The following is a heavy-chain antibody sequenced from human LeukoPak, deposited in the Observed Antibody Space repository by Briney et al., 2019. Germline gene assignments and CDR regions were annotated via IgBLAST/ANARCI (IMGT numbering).Heavy chain of an antibody. J-gene: IGHJ4*02. Sequence: PSDTLSLTCTVSGGSISSSSYYWGWIRQPPGKGLEWIGSIYYSGSTYYNPSLKSRVTISVDTSKNQFSLKLSSVTAADTAVYYCARHSSYYGNFDYWGQGTLVTVSS. V-gene: IGHV4-39*01. CDR2: IYYSGST. CDR1: GGSISSSSYY. D-gene: IGHD3-10*01. CDR3: ARHSSYYGNFDY.